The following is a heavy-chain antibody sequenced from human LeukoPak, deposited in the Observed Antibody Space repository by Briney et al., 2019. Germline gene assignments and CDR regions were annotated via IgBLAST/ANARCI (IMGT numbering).Heavy chain of an antibody. CDR3: ASPSSSSSTYDY. J-gene: IGHJ4*02. CDR2: IHYSGTT. CDR1: GGSISSSSYY. Sequence: SETLSLTCTVSGGSISSSSYYWGWIRQPPGKGLEWIGSIHYSGTTYYNASLKSRVTISVDTSKNQLSLKLNSVTAADTAVYYCASPSSSSSTYDYWGQGTLVTVSS. V-gene: IGHV4-39*01. D-gene: IGHD6-6*01.